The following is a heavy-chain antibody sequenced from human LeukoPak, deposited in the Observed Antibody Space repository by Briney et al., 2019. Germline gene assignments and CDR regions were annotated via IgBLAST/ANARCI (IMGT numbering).Heavy chain of an antibody. Sequence: SETLSLTCAVYGGSFSDYYWSWIRQPPGRGLEWIGEIDHSGSTNYNPSLKSRVTISVDTSKNQFSLKLSSVTAADTAVYYCARGLSSGYSYVPHWGQGTLVTVSS. CDR2: IDHSGST. D-gene: IGHD5-18*01. CDR3: ARGLSSGYSYVPH. V-gene: IGHV4-34*01. J-gene: IGHJ4*02. CDR1: GGSFSDYY.